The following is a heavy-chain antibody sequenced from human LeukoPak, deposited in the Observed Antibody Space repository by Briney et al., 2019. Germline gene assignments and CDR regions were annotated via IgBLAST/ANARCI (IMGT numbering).Heavy chain of an antibody. J-gene: IGHJ3*02. Sequence: PSETLSLTCAVYGESFSGYYWNWIRQSPGKGLEWIGKINHSGSTNYNPSLKSRVTISVDTSKNQFSLKLSSVTAADTAVYYCAGIVGPRHDAFDIWGQGTMVTVSS. CDR3: AGIVGPRHDAFDI. CDR1: GESFSGYY. V-gene: IGHV4-34*01. CDR2: INHSGST. D-gene: IGHD1-26*01.